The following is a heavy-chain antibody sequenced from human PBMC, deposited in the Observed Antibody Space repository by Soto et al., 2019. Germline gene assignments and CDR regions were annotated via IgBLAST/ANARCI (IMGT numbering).Heavy chain of an antibody. CDR3: ARDRRGGDTAMVNIRYYYYGMDV. V-gene: IGHV1-69*13. D-gene: IGHD5-18*01. J-gene: IGHJ6*02. CDR2: IIPIFGTA. Sequence: ASVKVSCKASGGTFSSYAISWVRQAPGQGLGWMGGIIPIFGTANYAQKFQGRVTITADESTSTAYMELSSLRSEDTAVYYCARDRRGGDTAMVNIRYYYYGMDVWGQGTTVTVSS. CDR1: GGTFSSYA.